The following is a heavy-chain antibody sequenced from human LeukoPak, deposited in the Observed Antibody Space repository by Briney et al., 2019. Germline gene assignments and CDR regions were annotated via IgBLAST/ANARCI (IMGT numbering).Heavy chain of an antibody. CDR1: GFTFSSYA. J-gene: IGHJ5*02. Sequence: GASLRLSCAAPGFTFSSYAMCWVRQAPGKGLQWVSSITRSGDNTYYADSVKGRFTISRDNTKNTLHLQVNSLRAEDTAVYYCVRGSSANYDTWGQGTLVTVSS. CDR3: VRGSSANYDT. D-gene: IGHD4/OR15-4a*01. V-gene: IGHV3-23*01. CDR2: ITRSGDNT.